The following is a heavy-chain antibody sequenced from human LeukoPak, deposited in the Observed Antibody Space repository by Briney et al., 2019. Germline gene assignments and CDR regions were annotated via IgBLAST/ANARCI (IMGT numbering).Heavy chain of an antibody. CDR1: GFTFSSNA. V-gene: IGHV4-34*08. Sequence: GSLRLSCAASGFTFSSNAMSWVRQAPGKGLEWIGEINHSGSTNYNPSLKSRVTISVDTSKNQFSLKLSSVTAADTAVYYCAGSSGYYSHWGQGTLVTVSS. CDR2: INHSGST. J-gene: IGHJ4*02. D-gene: IGHD3-22*01. CDR3: AGSSGYYSH.